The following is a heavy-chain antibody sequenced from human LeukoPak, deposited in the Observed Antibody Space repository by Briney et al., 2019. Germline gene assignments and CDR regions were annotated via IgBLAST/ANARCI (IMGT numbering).Heavy chain of an antibody. CDR3: ARVVVSGMIVVVTDYFDY. Sequence: SQTLSLTCTVSGXSISSGGYYWSWIRQHPGKGLEWIGYIYYSGSTYYNPSLKSRVTISVDTSKNQFSLKLSSVTAADTAVYYCARVVVSGMIVVVTDYFDYWGQGTLVTVSS. CDR1: GXSISSGGYY. D-gene: IGHD3-22*01. J-gene: IGHJ4*02. V-gene: IGHV4-31*03. CDR2: IYYSGST.